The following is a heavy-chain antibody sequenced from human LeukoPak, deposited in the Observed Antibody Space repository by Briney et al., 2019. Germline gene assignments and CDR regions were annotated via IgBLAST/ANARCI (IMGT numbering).Heavy chain of an antibody. J-gene: IGHJ4*02. CDR2: INSDGSEG. CDR1: GFTLSSYW. CDR3: AKLAAAGNFDY. V-gene: IGHV3-7*03. D-gene: IGHD6-13*01. Sequence: GGSLRLSCAASGFTLSSYWMSWSRQAPGKGLEWVASINSDGSEGYYADVVKGRFTISRDNAKNSLYLQINSLRAEDTALYYCAKLAAAGNFDYWGQGTLVTVSS.